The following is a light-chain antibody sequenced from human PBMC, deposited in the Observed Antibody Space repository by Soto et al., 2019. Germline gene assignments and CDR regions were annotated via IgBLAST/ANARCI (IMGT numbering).Light chain of an antibody. V-gene: IGKV1-9*01. J-gene: IGKJ5*01. CDR3: QQIDSFPVS. CDR1: QGISSS. CDR2: AAS. Sequence: DIQLTQSPSFLSASVGDRVTITCRASQGISSSLAWYQQKPWKAPNRLIYAASILQSGVPSRFSGSGSGTEFTLTISSLQPEDFATYYCQQIDSFPVSFGQGTRLEIK.